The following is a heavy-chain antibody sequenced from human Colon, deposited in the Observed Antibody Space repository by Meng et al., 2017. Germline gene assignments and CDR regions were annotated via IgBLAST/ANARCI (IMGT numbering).Heavy chain of an antibody. J-gene: IGHJ5*02. Sequence: HVELQEAGPGLVRPSETLSLTCTGSGGSVSSGDYYWSWIRQPPGKGLEWLGYVYYTGNTNYNPSLKNRVTISLDTSNNQFSLKLTSMTAADAAIYYCARVNGDFDEAWFDPWGQGTLVTVSS. D-gene: IGHD2-21*02. CDR1: GGSVSSGDYY. V-gene: IGHV4-61*08. CDR3: ARVNGDFDEAWFDP. CDR2: VYYTGNT.